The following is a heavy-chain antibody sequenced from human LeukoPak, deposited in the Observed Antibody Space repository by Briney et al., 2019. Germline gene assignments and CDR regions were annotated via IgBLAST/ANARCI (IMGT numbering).Heavy chain of an antibody. CDR2: IYHSGST. D-gene: IGHD3-22*01. J-gene: IGHJ6*03. CDR1: GYSISSGYY. V-gene: IGHV4-38-2*01. CDR3: AGRKEHYDSSGYYYDYYYMDV. Sequence: PSETLSLTCAVSGYSISSGYYWGWIRQPPGKGLEWIGSIYHSGSTYYNPSLKSRVTISVDTSKNQFSLKLSSVTAADTAVYYCAGRKEHYDSSGYYYDYYYMDVWGKGTTVTVSS.